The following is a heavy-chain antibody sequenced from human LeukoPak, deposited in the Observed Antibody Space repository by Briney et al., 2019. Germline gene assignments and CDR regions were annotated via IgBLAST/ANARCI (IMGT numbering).Heavy chain of an antibody. CDR1: GGTFSSYA. D-gene: IGHD6-13*01. CDR3: ARSVPYSSSWDPTFDY. Sequence: GASVTVSCKASGGTFSSYAISWVRQAPGQGLEWMGGIIPIFGTANYAQKFQGRVTITADESTSTAYMELSSLRSEDTAVYYCARSVPYSSSWDPTFDYWGQGTLVTVSS. J-gene: IGHJ4*02. V-gene: IGHV1-69*13. CDR2: IIPIFGTA.